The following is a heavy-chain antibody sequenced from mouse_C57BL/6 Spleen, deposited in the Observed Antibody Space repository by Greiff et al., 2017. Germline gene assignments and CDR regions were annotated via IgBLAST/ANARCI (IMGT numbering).Heavy chain of an antibody. Sequence: ESGPGLVKPSQSLSLTCSVTGYSITSGYYWNWIRQFPGNKLEWMGYISYDGSNNYNPSLKNRISITRDTSKNQFFLKLNSVTTEDTATYYCARDLPYYFDYWGQGTPLTVSA. J-gene: IGHJ2*01. V-gene: IGHV3-6*01. CDR3: ARDLPYYFDY. CDR1: GYSITSGYY. CDR2: ISYDGSN. D-gene: IGHD6-1*01.